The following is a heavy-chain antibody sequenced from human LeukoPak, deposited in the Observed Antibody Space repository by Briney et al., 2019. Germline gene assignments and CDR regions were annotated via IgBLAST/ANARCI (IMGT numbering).Heavy chain of an antibody. J-gene: IGHJ4*02. CDR1: GSTFSTYA. Sequence: GGSLRLSCAASGSTFSTYAMHWVRQAPGKGLEYVSAVTSNGGATYYADSVKGRFTISRDNPKDTLYLQLSSLRAEDTAVYYWVEKVLRRDYCFDYSGQGTLVTVSS. CDR3: VEKVLRRDYCFDY. V-gene: IGHV3-64D*06. CDR2: VTSNGGAT. D-gene: IGHD3/OR15-3a*01.